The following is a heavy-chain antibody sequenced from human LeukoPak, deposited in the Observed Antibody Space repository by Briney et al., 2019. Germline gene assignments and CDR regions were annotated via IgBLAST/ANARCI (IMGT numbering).Heavy chain of an antibody. Sequence: ASVKVSCKASGGTFSSYAISWVRQAPGQGLEWMGRINPNSGGTNYAQKFQGRVTMTRDTSISTAYMGLSRLRSDDTAVYYCARVEAARHDSDYWGQGTLVTVSS. CDR3: ARVEAARHDSDY. J-gene: IGHJ4*02. CDR1: GGTFSSYA. D-gene: IGHD6-6*01. V-gene: IGHV1-2*06. CDR2: INPNSGGT.